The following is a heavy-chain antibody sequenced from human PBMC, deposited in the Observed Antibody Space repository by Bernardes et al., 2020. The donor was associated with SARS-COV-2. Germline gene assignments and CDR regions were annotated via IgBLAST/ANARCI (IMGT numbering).Heavy chain of an antibody. V-gene: IGHV4-39*01. J-gene: IGHJ4*02. CDR2: LYYTGNT. CDR3: ARHGDLPRPLDS. CDR1: GGFITNRSYY. D-gene: IGHD4-17*01. Sequence: SETLSLTCTVSGGFITNRSYYWGWIRQPPGKGPEWIGSLYYTGNTYYNPALKSRVAISADTSKNQFSLRLSSVTAADTAVYYCARHGDLPRPLDSWGPGTLVTVSS.